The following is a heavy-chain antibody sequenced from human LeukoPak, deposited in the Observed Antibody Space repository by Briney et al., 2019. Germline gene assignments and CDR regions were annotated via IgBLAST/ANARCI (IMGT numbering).Heavy chain of an antibody. V-gene: IGHV1-24*01. CDR1: GYTLTELS. CDR3: ATPPPGYNSKWYSYYLDY. D-gene: IGHD6-13*01. J-gene: IGHJ4*02. Sequence: ASVKVSYKVSGYTLTELSMHWVRQAPGKGLEWMGGFDPEDGETIYAQKFQGRVTMAEDTSTDTAYMELSSLRSEDTAVYYCATPPPGYNSKWYSYYLDYWGQGTLVTVSS. CDR2: FDPEDGET.